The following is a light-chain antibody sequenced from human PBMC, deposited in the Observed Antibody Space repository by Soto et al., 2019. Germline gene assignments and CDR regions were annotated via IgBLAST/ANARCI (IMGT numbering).Light chain of an antibody. J-gene: IGKJ1*01. CDR1: QSVSHT. CDR3: QQYNNWPPWT. Sequence: EILMTQSPATLSVSPGERATLSCRASQSVSHTLAWCQQKPGQAPRLVIYDASTRSNGSPTRFSGSGSGTEVTLTISSRQSDDFAIYYCQQYNNWPPWTFGRGTKVEIK. V-gene: IGKV3-15*01. CDR2: DAS.